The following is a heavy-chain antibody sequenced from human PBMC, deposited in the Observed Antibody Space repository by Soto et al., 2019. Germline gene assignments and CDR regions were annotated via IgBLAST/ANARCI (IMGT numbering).Heavy chain of an antibody. CDR2: IKQDGSEK. Sequence: GGSLRLSCAASGFTFSSYWMSWVRQAPGKGLEWVANIKQDGSEKYYVDSVKGRFTISRDNAKNSLYLQMNSLRAEDTAVYYCARDGSITIFGVVHYYGMDVWGQGTTVTVSS. CDR3: ARDGSITIFGVVHYYGMDV. CDR1: GFTFSSYW. D-gene: IGHD3-3*01. V-gene: IGHV3-7*05. J-gene: IGHJ6*02.